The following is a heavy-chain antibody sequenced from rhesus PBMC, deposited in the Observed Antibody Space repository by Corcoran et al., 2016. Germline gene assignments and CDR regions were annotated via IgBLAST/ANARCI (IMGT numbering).Heavy chain of an antibody. V-gene: IGHV2-174*01. CDR1: GFSLTTSGMG. D-gene: IGHD6-25*01. J-gene: IGHJ4*01. CDR2: IYWDDDK. Sequence: QVTLKESGPALVKPTQTLTLTCTFSGFSLTTSGMGVGWIRQPPGKALEWLALIYWDDDKRYSTSLKSRLTISKDTSKNQVVLTMTNMDPVDTATYYCARGVGSWLYFDYWGQGVLVTISS. CDR3: ARGVGSWLYFDY.